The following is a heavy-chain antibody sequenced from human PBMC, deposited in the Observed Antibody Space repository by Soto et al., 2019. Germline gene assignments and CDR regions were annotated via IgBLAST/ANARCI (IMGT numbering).Heavy chain of an antibody. Sequence: QKYLVESGGGVVQPGGSLRLSCVASGSIFSGYGMHWVRQAPGKGLEWVAVIWYDGSNKYYADSVKGRFTISRDNSKKMLYLQMDSLRAEETAVYYCARDGIGGTVCRRFCDYWGQGTRLTVSS. CDR2: IWYDGSNK. J-gene: IGHJ4*02. CDR1: GSIFSGYG. CDR3: ARDGIGGTVCRRFCDY. D-gene: IGHD1-7*01. V-gene: IGHV3-33*01.